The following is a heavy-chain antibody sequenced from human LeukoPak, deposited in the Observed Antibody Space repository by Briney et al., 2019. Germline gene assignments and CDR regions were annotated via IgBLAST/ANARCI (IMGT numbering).Heavy chain of an antibody. CDR2: ISAYNGNT. V-gene: IGHV1-18*01. CDR3: ARTPPEEDCRSTSCYLLGWFDP. CDR1: GYTFTSYG. J-gene: IGHJ5*02. D-gene: IGHD2-2*01. Sequence: ASVKVSCKASGYTFTSYGISWVRQAPGQGLEWMGWISAYNGNTNYAQKLQGRVTMTTDTSTSTAYMELRSLRSDDTAVYYCARTPPEEDCRSTSCYLLGWFDPWGQGTLVTVSS.